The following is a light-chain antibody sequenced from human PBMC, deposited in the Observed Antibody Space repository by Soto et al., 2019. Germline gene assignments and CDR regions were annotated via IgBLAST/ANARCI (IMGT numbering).Light chain of an antibody. CDR1: SSDVGSYNL. Sequence: QSALTQPASVSGSPGQSITISCTGTSSDVGSYNLVSWYQQYPGKAPKLMIYEVNKRPSGVPDRFSGSKSGNTASLTVSGLQAEDEADYYCSSYAGSSNVFGTGTKLTVL. J-gene: IGLJ1*01. CDR2: EVN. V-gene: IGLV2-14*02. CDR3: SSYAGSSNV.